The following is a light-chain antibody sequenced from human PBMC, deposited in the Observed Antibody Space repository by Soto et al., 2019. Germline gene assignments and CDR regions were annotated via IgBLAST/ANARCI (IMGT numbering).Light chain of an antibody. CDR3: QQYNSYS. CDR2: DAS. CDR1: QSISSW. J-gene: IGKJ1*01. Sequence: DIQMTQSPSTLSASVGDGVTITCRASQSISSWLAWYQQKPGKAPKLLIYDASSLESGVPSRFSGSGSGTEFTLTISSLQPDDFATYYCQQYNSYSFGQGTKVDI. V-gene: IGKV1-5*01.